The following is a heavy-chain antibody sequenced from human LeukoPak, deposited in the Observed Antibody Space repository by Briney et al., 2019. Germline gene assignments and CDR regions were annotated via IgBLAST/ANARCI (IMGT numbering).Heavy chain of an antibody. V-gene: IGHV3-30*02. CDR1: GFTFSSYG. J-gene: IGHJ4*02. Sequence: GGSLRLSCAASGFTFSSYGMHWVRQAPGKGLECVSFIRPEGNYKYYSESVKGRFAVSTDTSKNTVFLQMNSLRLDDTAVYYCATDSQRAVAAFWGQGTLVTVSS. D-gene: IGHD6-19*01. CDR3: ATDSQRAVAAF. CDR2: IRPEGNYK.